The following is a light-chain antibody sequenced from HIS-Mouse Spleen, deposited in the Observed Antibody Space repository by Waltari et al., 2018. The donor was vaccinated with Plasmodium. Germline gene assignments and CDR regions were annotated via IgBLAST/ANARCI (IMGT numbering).Light chain of an antibody. CDR2: AAS. J-gene: IGKJ1*01. V-gene: IGKV1-39*01. Sequence: DIQMTQSPYSMSASVGDRVTITCLASQSISSYLNWYQQKPGKAPKLLIYAASSLQSGVPSRFSGSGSGTDFTLTISSLQPEDFATYYCQQNYNTWTFGQGTKVEIK. CDR3: QQNYNTWT. CDR1: QSISSY.